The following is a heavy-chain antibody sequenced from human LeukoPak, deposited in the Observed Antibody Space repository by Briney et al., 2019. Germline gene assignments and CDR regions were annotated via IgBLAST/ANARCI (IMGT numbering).Heavy chain of an antibody. J-gene: IGHJ3*02. CDR2: IYYSGST. V-gene: IGHV4-59*01. CDR3: ARDSGFELGFLPMGKAFDI. Sequence: SETLSLTCTVSGGSISSYYWSWIRQPPGKGLEWIGYIYYSGSTNYNPSLKSRVTISVDASKNQFSLKLSSVTAADTAVYYCARDSGFELGFLPMGKAFDIWGQGTMVTVSS. D-gene: IGHD7-27*01. CDR1: GGSISSYY.